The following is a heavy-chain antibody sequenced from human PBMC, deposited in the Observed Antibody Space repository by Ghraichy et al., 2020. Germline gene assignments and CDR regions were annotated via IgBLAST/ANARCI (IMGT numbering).Heavy chain of an antibody. J-gene: IGHJ4*02. V-gene: IGHV1-69*13. CDR1: GGTFSNYA. CDR3: ARGGRGAQYYFDY. CDR2: IIPIFGTA. Sequence: SVKVSCKASGGTFSNYAISWVRQAPGQGLEWMGGIIPIFGTANYGQKFQDRVTITADESTSTAYMELSSQKSEDTAMYYCARGGRGAQYYFDYWGQGTLVTVSS.